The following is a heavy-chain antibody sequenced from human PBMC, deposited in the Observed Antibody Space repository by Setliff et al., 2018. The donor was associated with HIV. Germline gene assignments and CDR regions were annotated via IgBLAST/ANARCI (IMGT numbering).Heavy chain of an antibody. V-gene: IGHV1-18*01. D-gene: IGHD1-26*01. CDR2: ISAYNGNR. CDR1: GYTFTSNG. CDR3: ARGTRVGADDAFDI. J-gene: IGHJ3*02. Sequence: ASVKVSCKASGYTFTSNGISWVRQAPGQGLEWMGWISAYNGNRNYAQNFQGRVTMTRDTSITTAYMELSRLRSDDTAVYYCARGTRVGADDAFDIWGQGTMVTVSS.